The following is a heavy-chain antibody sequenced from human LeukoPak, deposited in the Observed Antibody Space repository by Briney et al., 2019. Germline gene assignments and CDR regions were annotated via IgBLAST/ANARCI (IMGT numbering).Heavy chain of an antibody. CDR2: IRKKANSYIT. Sequence: GGSLRLSCAASGFTFSDHYIDWVRQAPGKGLEWVGRIRKKANSYITEYAASVKGRFTISRDDSKNSLYLQMNTLKTEDTAVYFCARLSDGGDYDGMDVWGQGTTVTVSS. CDR1: GFTFSDHY. CDR3: ARLSDGGDYDGMDV. J-gene: IGHJ6*02. D-gene: IGHD2/OR15-2a*01. V-gene: IGHV3-72*01.